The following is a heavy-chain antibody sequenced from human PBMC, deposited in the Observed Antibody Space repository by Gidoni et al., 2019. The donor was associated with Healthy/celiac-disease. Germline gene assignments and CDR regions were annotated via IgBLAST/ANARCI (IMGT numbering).Heavy chain of an antibody. J-gene: IGHJ4*02. CDR1: GFSLSTSGVG. CDR2: IYWDDDK. D-gene: IGHD3-22*01. V-gene: IGHV2-5*02. CDR3: AHLTYYYDSSGYYYLDY. Sequence: QITLKESGPTLVKPTQTLTLTCTFSGFSLSTSGVGVGWIRQPPGKALEWLALIYWDDDKRYSPSLKSRLTITKDTSKNQVVLTMTNMDPVDTATYYGAHLTYYYDSSGYYYLDYWGQGTLVTVSS.